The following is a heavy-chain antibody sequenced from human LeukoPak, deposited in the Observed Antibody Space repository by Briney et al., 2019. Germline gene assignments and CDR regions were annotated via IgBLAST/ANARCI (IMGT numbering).Heavy chain of an antibody. CDR1: GGSISSYY. Sequence: SETQSLTCTVSGGSISSYYWSWIRRPPGKGLEWIGYIYYSGSTNYNPSLKSRVTISVDTSKNQFSLKLSSVTAADTAVYYCARRTIRGYFDYWGQGTLVTVSS. J-gene: IGHJ4*02. CDR2: IYYSGST. V-gene: IGHV4-59*08. CDR3: ARRTIRGYFDY. D-gene: IGHD5-12*01.